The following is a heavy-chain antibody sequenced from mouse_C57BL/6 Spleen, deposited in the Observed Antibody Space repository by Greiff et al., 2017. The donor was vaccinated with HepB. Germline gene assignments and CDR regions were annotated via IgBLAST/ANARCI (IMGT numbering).Heavy chain of an antibody. CDR3: ATSYYGSSYWFAY. J-gene: IGHJ3*01. D-gene: IGHD1-1*01. CDR1: GFSLTSYV. CDR2: IWGGGST. Sequence: VKLMESGPGLVAPSQSLSITCTVSGFSLTSYVVAWVRQPPGKGLEWLGVIWGGGSTNYNSALMSRLSISKDNSKSQVFLKMNSLQTDDTAMYYCATSYYGSSYWFAYWGQGTLVTVSA. V-gene: IGHV2-9*01.